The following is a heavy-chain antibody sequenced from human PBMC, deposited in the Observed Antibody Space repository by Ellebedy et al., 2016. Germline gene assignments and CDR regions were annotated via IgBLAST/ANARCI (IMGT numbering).Heavy chain of an antibody. Sequence: SETLSLXXTVSGGSISSSSYYWSWIRQPPGKGLEWIGYIYYSGSTNYNPSLKSRVTISVDTSKNQFSLKLSSVTAADTAVYYCARVTNDRLDYWGQGTLVTVSS. D-gene: IGHD1-1*01. CDR2: IYYSGST. CDR3: ARVTNDRLDY. CDR1: GGSISSSSYY. J-gene: IGHJ4*02. V-gene: IGHV4-61*01.